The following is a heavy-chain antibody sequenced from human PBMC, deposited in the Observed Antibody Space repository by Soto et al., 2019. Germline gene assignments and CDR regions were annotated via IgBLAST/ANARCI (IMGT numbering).Heavy chain of an antibody. CDR3: ERLPRHKCNVDCLDP. V-gene: IGHV3-48*01. D-gene: IGHD1-26*01. J-gene: IGHJ5*02. CDR2: ISSSSSII. Sequence: PGQWLEWVSYISSSSSIIYYSDSVKGRFTISRDNAKHSLYLQMNSLRAEEKAVYYCERLPRHKCNVDCLDPRGYGTAVPGSS.